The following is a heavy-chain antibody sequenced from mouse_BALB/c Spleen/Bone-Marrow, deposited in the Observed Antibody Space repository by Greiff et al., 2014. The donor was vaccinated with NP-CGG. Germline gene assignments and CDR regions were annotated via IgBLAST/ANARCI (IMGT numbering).Heavy chain of an antibody. CDR2: IRNKANGYTT. D-gene: IGHD2-3*01. CDR3: ARERGLLRFDY. CDR1: GFTFTDYY. Sequence: EVQLVESGGGLVQPGGSLRLSCATSGFTFTDYYMSWVRQPPGKALEWLGFIRNKANGYTTEYSASVKGRFTISRDNSQNILYLQMNTLRAEDSATYYCARERGLLRFDYWGQGTTLTVSS. V-gene: IGHV7-3*02. J-gene: IGHJ2*01.